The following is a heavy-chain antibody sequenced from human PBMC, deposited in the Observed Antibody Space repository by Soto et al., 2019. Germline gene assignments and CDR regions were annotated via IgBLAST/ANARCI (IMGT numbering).Heavy chain of an antibody. V-gene: IGHV3-53*01. J-gene: IGHJ4*02. CDR2: IYSGGST. Sequence: GGSLRLSCAASGLTSSTYAMSCVRQAPGKGLEWVSIIYSGGSTYYADSVKGRFTISRDNSENTLYLQMNSLRAEDTAVYYCAREDYYDSSGYYFDYWGQGTLVTVSS. D-gene: IGHD3-22*01. CDR3: AREDYYDSSGYYFDY. CDR1: GLTSSTYA.